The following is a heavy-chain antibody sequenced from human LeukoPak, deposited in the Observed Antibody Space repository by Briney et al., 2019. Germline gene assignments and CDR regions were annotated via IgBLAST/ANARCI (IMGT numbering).Heavy chain of an antibody. CDR2: IDPSNGNI. Sequence: ASVKVSCKASGYTFSSYGICWVRQAPGQGLEWIGWIDPSNGNIKYAEKLQGRVTMTTDTSTSTAYMDLRILRSDDTAVYYCARDGVSGHFDYWGRGTLVTVSS. J-gene: IGHJ4*01. V-gene: IGHV1-18*01. CDR1: GYTFSSYG. CDR3: ARDGVSGHFDY. D-gene: IGHD3-3*01.